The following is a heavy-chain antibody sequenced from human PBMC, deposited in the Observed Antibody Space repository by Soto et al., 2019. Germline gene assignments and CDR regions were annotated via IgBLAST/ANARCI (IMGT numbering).Heavy chain of an antibody. D-gene: IGHD1-26*01. V-gene: IGHV4-39*01. CDR2: IYYSGST. CDR1: GGSISSSSYY. Sequence: QLQLQESGPGLVKPSETLSLTCTVSGGSISSSSYYWGWIRQPPGKGLEWIGSIYYSGSTYYNPSHKSRVTISVDTSKNQFSLKLSSVTAADTAVYYCARQGLLSDGIINWFDPWGQGTLVTVSS. CDR3: ARQGLLSDGIINWFDP. J-gene: IGHJ5*02.